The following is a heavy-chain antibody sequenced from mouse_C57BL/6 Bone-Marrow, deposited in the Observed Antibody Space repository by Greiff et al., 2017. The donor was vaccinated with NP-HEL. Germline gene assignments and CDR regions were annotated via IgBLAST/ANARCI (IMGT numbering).Heavy chain of an antibody. J-gene: IGHJ4*01. V-gene: IGHV5-17*01. CDR2: ISSGSSTI. CDR1: GFTFSDYG. D-gene: IGHD2-3*01. Sequence: DVKLVESGGGLVKPGGSLKLSCAASGFTFSDYGMHWVRQAPEKGLEWVAYISSGSSTIYYADTVKGRFTISRDNAKNTLFLQMTSLRSEDTAMDYCARDGYLYYYAMDYWGQGTSVTVSS. CDR3: ARDGYLYYYAMDY.